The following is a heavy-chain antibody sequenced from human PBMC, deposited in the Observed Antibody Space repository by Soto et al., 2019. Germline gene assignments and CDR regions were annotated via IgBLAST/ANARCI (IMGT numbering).Heavy chain of an antibody. CDR2: MNPNSGNT. J-gene: IGHJ4*02. V-gene: IGHV1-8*01. D-gene: IGHD3-3*01. CDR3: ARGPRFLEWLLFDY. CDR1: GYTFTSYD. Sequence: QVQLVQSGAEVKKPGASVKVSCKASGYTFTSYDINWVRQATGQGLEWMGWMNPNSGNTGYAQKFQCRVTMTRNTSISTAYMELSSLRSDDTAVYYCARGPRFLEWLLFDYWGQGTLVTVSS.